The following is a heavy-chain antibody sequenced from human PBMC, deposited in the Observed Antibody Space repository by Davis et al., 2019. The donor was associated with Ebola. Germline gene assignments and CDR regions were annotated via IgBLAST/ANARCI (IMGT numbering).Heavy chain of an antibody. CDR2: INPSGGST. V-gene: IGHV1-46*01. Sequence: ASVKVSCKASGYTFTSYYMHWVRQAPGQGLQWMGIINPSGGSTSYAQKFQGRVTITADESTTTAYMELRSLTFDDTAVYYCARGKDTGWFGWFDPWGQGTLVTVSS. D-gene: IGHD3-10*01. CDR1: GYTFTSYY. CDR3: ARGKDTGWFGWFDP. J-gene: IGHJ5*02.